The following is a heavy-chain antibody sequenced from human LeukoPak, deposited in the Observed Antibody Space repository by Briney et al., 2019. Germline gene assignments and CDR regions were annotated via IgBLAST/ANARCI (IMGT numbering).Heavy chain of an antibody. V-gene: IGHV1-2*02. CDR2: IIPNSGGT. CDR1: GYTFTGYY. D-gene: IGHD3-10*01. J-gene: IGHJ4*02. CDR3: ARELYYYGSGSYYDDY. Sequence: ASVKVSCKASGYTFTGYYMHWVRLVPGQGLEWMGWIIPNSGGTKYGQKFQGRVTMTRDTSIRTAYMELSNLESDDTAVYYCARELYYYGSGSYYDDYWGQGTLVTVSS.